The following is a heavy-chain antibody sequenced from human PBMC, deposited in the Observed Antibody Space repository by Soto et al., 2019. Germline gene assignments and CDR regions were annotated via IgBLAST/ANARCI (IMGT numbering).Heavy chain of an antibody. D-gene: IGHD1-26*01. CDR2: IIHSEST. CDR3: ARQRPTDGRWEFANYYGMDV. J-gene: IGHJ6*02. V-gene: IGHV4-4*02. Sequence: PSETLSLTCAVSGGSISSGNWWSWVRQPPGKGLEWIGEIIHSESTKYNPSLKSRVTISVDTSKNQFSLKLSSVTAADTAVYYCARQRPTDGRWEFANYYGMDVWGQGTPVTVSS. CDR1: GGSISSGNW.